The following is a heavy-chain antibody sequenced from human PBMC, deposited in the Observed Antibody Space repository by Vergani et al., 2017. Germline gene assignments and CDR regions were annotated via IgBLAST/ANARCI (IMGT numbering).Heavy chain of an antibody. J-gene: IGHJ2*01. CDR3: ARGGDTAMVSYWYFDL. CDR2: INHSGST. Sequence: QVQLQQWGAGLLKPSETLSLTCAVYGGSFSGYYWSWIRQPPGKGLEWFGEINHSGSTNYNPSLKSRVTISVDTSKNQFSLKLSSVTAADTAVYYCARGGDTAMVSYWYFDLWGRGTLVTVSS. D-gene: IGHD5-18*01. V-gene: IGHV4-34*01. CDR1: GGSFSGYY.